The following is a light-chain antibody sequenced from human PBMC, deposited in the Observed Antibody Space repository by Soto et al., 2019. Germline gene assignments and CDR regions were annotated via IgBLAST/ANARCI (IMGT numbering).Light chain of an antibody. V-gene: IGKV1-5*03. CDR2: RAS. CDR1: QNISFW. Sequence: DIQMTQAPSTLSASVGDRVTITCRSSQNISFWLAWYQQKSGKAPKVLMHRASNLENGVPSRFSGSGSGTEFTLTISSLQPEDYATYFCQEYGTSFTWTCGQGTTGDIK. CDR3: QEYGTSFTWT. J-gene: IGKJ1*01.